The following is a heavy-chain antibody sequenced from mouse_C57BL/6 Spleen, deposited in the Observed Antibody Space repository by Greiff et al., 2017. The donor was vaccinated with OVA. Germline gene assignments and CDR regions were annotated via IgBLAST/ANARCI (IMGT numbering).Heavy chain of an antibody. J-gene: IGHJ2*01. D-gene: IGHD1-1*01. CDR1: GFNIKDDY. Sequence: VQLKESGAELVRPGASVKLSCTASGFNIKDDYMHWVKQRPEQGLEWTGWIDHENGDTEYASKFQVKATITADTSSNKAYLQISSLTSEDTAVYYCTFTTVVARDWGKGTTLT. CDR2: IDHENGDT. CDR3: TFTTVVARD. V-gene: IGHV14-4*01.